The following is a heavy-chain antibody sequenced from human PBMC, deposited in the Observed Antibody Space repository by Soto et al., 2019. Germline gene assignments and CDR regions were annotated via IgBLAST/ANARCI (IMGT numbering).Heavy chain of an antibody. V-gene: IGHV5-51*01. J-gene: IGHJ5*02. CDR3: ATLRDPFTWCDP. CDR1: GDSLSYYW. CDR2: IYPGDSDT. Sequence: PGESLKISCKVSGDSLSYYWIGWVRQMPGKGLEWMGIIYPGDSDTRYSPSFQGQVTISADKSISTAYLQWSSLKASDTAMYFCATLRDPFTWCDPWGQGTLVTVS.